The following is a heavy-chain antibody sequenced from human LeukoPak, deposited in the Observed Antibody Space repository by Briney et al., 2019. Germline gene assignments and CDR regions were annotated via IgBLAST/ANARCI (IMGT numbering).Heavy chain of an antibody. CDR2: ISGSGGST. CDR3: AKGLYDFWSGYYFDGAKAFDY. CDR1: GFTFSSYA. J-gene: IGHJ4*02. D-gene: IGHD3-3*01. V-gene: IGHV3-23*01. Sequence: GGSLRLSCAASGFTFSSYAMSWVRQAPGKGLEWVSAISGSGGSTYYADSVKGRFTISRDNSKNTLYLQMNSLRAEDTAVYYCAKGLYDFWSGYYFDGAKAFDYWGQGTLVTVSS.